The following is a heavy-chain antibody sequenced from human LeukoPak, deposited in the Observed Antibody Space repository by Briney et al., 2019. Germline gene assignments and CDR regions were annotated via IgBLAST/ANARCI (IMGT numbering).Heavy chain of an antibody. V-gene: IGHV5-51*01. CDR3: ARSGYGGNGDFDY. D-gene: IGHD4-23*01. CDR2: IYPGYSDT. J-gene: IGHJ4*02. Sequence: GESLKISCQGSGYSFTSYWNGWVRQMPGKGLEWMGIIYPGYSDTSYSPSFQGQVTISADKSISTAYLQWSSLKASDTAMYYCARSGYGGNGDFDYWGQGTLVTVSS. CDR1: GYSFTSYW.